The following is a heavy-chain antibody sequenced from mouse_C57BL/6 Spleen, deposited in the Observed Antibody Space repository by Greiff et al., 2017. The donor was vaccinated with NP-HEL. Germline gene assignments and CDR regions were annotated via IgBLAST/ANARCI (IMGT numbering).Heavy chain of an antibody. J-gene: IGHJ3*01. V-gene: IGHV1-7*01. CDR3: ASSYYGYDGGFAY. Sequence: QVQLKESGAELAKPGASVKLSCKASGYTFTSYWMHWVKQRPGQGLEWIGYINPSSGYTKYNQKFKDKATLTADKSSSTAYMQLSSLTYEDSAVYYCASSYYGYDGGFAYWGQGTLVTVSA. D-gene: IGHD2-9*01. CDR2: INPSSGYT. CDR1: GYTFTSYW.